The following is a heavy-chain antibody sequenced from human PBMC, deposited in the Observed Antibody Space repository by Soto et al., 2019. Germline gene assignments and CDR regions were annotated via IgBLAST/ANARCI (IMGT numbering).Heavy chain of an antibody. Sequence: PGGSLRLSCAASGFTVSGNYMSWVRQAPGKGLEWVSVISGSGGSTYYADSVKGRFTISRDNSKNTLYLQMNSLRAEDTAVYYCARDLLRGLYYYYGMDVWGQGTTVTVSS. J-gene: IGHJ6*02. CDR3: ARDLLRGLYYYYGMDV. CDR2: ISGSGGST. V-gene: IGHV3-66*01. CDR1: GFTVSGNY.